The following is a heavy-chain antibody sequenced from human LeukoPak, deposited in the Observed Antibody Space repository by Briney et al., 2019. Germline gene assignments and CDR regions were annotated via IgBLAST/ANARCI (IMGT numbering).Heavy chain of an antibody. D-gene: IGHD6-25*01. Sequence: PSETLSLTCTVSGGSMRNDNHYWSWIRQPPGRGLEWVASIYDNENTYYSSSLKSRLTISVDTSENQFSLKLNSVTAADTAVYYCATLRSSGWPHVKTSWGKGTLVTVSS. V-gene: IGHV4-39*01. CDR1: GGSMRNDNHY. CDR3: ATLRSSGWPHVKTS. CDR2: IYDNENT. J-gene: IGHJ5*02.